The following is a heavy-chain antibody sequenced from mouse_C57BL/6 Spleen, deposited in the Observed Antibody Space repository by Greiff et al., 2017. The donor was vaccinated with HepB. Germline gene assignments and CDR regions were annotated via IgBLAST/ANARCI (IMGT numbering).Heavy chain of an antibody. CDR2: IHPNSGST. CDR1: GYTFTSYW. CDR3: ARQTTHSYYSNYWFAY. Sequence: VQLQQSGAELVKPGASVKLSCKASGYTFTSYWMHWVKQRPGQGLEWIGMIHPNSGSTNYNEKFKSKATLTVDKSSSTAYMQLSSLTSEDSAVYYCARQTTHSYYSNYWFAYWGQGTLVTVSA. J-gene: IGHJ3*01. D-gene: IGHD2-5*01. V-gene: IGHV1-64*01.